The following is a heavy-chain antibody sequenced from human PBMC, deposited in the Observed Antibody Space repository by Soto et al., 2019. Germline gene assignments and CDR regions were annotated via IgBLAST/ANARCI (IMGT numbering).Heavy chain of an antibody. CDR3: AKDLDSRSAHAVFGP. CDR2: ISGSGGST. V-gene: IGHV3-23*01. D-gene: IGHD6-6*01. Sequence: WGVSAFTFVSHRIRLVHPPPSKGLEWVSAISGSGGSTYYADSVKGRFTISRDNSKNTLYLQMNSPRAEDTAVYYCAKDLDSRSAHAVFGPRAEGLRLTVS. CDR1: AFTFVSHR. J-gene: IGHJ5*02.